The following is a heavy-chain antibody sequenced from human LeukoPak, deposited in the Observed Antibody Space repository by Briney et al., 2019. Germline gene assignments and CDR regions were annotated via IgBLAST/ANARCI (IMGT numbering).Heavy chain of an antibody. V-gene: IGHV1-2*06. D-gene: IGHD3-16*02. J-gene: IGHJ4*02. CDR3: ASGDYVWGSYRYEIDY. CDR2: INPNSGST. CDR1: GGTFSSYA. Sequence: ASVKVSCKASGGTFSSYAISWVRQAPGQGLEWMGRINPNSGSTNYAQKFQGRVTMTRDTSISTAYMELSRLRSDDTAVYYCASGDYVWGSYRYEIDYWGQGTLVTVSS.